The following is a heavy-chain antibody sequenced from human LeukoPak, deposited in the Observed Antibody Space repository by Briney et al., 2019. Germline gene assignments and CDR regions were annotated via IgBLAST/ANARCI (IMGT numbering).Heavy chain of an antibody. CDR3: ARSRNWLPTNYYYYGMDV. CDR2: IYSGGST. J-gene: IGHJ6*02. V-gene: IGHV3-66*01. CDR1: GFTVSSNY. Sequence: GGSLRLSCAASGFTVSSNYMSWVRQAPGKGLEWVSVIYSGGSTYYADSVKGRFTISRDNSKNTLYLQMNSLRAEDTAVYYCARSRNWLPTNYYYYGMDVWGQGTTVTVSS. D-gene: IGHD3-9*01.